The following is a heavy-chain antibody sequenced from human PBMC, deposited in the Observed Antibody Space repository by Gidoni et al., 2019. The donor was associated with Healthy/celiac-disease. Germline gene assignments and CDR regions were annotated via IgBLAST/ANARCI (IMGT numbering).Heavy chain of an antibody. D-gene: IGHD1-20*01. CDR2: ISSNGGST. J-gene: IGHJ3*02. Sequence: EVQLVESGGGLVQPGGSLRLSCAASGLTFSSYAMHWVRQAPGKGLEYVSAISSNGGSTYYANSVKGRFTISRDNSKNTLYLQMGSLRAEDMAVYYCARGISLGAFDIWGQGTMVTVSS. CDR3: ARGISLGAFDI. V-gene: IGHV3-64*01. CDR1: GLTFSSYA.